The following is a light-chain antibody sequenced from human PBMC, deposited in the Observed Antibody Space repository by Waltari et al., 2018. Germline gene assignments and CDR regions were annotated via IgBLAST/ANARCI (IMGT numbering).Light chain of an antibody. CDR3: SSYAGTDNFGV. CDR1: SSDVGAYDY. CDR2: GVN. Sequence: QSALTQPPSASGSPGQSVTISCTGTSSDVGAYDYVSWYQHHPVKAPKRIIFGVNNGPAGVPDRFAGAKSGNTASLTVSGLQAEDEADYYCSSYAGTDNFGVFGGGTKLTVL. J-gene: IGLJ2*01. V-gene: IGLV2-8*01.